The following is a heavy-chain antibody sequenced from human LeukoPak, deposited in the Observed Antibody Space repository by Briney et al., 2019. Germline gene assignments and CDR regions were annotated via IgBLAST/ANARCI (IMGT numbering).Heavy chain of an antibody. V-gene: IGHV4-38-2*01. CDR3: ASGGTAVVMALTYYFDT. J-gene: IGHJ4*02. CDR2: IYHTGST. D-gene: IGHD3-22*01. Sequence: PSETLSLTCAVSGYSISSGYYWGWIRQPPGKGLEWIGSIYHTGSTYYNPSLQSRVTISLDSPKNQFSLKLTSVTAADTAVYYCASGGTAVVMALTYYFDTWGQGTSVTVSS. CDR1: GYSISSGYY.